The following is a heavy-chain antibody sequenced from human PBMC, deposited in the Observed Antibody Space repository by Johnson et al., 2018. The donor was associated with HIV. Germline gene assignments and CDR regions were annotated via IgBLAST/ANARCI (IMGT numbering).Heavy chain of an antibody. D-gene: IGHD4-17*01. CDR1: EFILSDYY. V-gene: IGHV3-11*04. CDR2: ISSSGGTI. Sequence: QVQLVESGGDLVKPGGSLRLSCGASEFILSDYYISWVRQAPEKGLEWISYISSSGGTIFYADSVKGRFTISRDIAKNSLYLQMNSLRAEDTAVYCCARVHAEAGTTWSEGAYAIWGQGTMVTVSS. J-gene: IGHJ3*02. CDR3: ARVHAEAGTTWSEGAYAI.